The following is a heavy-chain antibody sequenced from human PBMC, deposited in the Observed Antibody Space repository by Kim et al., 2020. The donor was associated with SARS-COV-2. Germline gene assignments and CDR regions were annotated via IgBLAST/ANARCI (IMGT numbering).Heavy chain of an antibody. V-gene: IGHV3-66*01. CDR3: AREPSTYFDY. Sequence: STYAADSVKGRITISRDDSKNTVYLQMTSLRAEDTAVYFCAREPSTYFDYWGQGTLVTVSS. CDR2: ST. J-gene: IGHJ4*02.